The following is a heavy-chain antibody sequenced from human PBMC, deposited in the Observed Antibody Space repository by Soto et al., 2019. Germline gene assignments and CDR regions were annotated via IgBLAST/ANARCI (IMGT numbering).Heavy chain of an antibody. CDR3: ARGVAAAGTRAGYKIDY. J-gene: IGHJ4*02. CDR1: GYTFTSYG. Sequence: ASVKVSCKASGYTFTSYGISWVRQAPGQGLEWMGWISAYNGNTNYAQKLQGRVTMTTDTSTSTAYMELRSLRSDDTAVYYCARGVAAAGTRAGYKIDYWGQGTLVTVSS. D-gene: IGHD6-13*01. V-gene: IGHV1-18*01. CDR2: ISAYNGNT.